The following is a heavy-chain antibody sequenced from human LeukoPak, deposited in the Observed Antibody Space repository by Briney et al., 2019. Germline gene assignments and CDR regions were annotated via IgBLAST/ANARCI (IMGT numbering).Heavy chain of an antibody. D-gene: IGHD4-17*01. J-gene: IGHJ5*02. CDR3: VKDQTTVSLSGWFDP. CDR1: GFIFDDYA. CDR2: ISWDSGII. Sequence: SLKISCAASGFIFDDYAMHWVRQAPGKGLEWVSGISWDSGIIGYADSVKGRFTIGRDNAKNSLYLQMDSPRPEDTALYYCVKDQTTVSLSGWFDPWGQGTLVTVSS. V-gene: IGHV3-9*01.